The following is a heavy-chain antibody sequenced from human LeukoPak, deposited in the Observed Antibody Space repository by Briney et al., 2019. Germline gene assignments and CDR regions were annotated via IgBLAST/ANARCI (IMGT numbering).Heavy chain of an antibody. V-gene: IGHV1-18*01. CDR2: ISPYNDNS. CDR1: GYTFTSFH. Sequence: GASVKVSCKASGYTFTSFHVSWVRQAPGQGLEWMGWISPYNDNSNYAQKLQGRVTMTTDTSTSTAYMELRSLRSDDTAVYYCARDRATPDWFDPWGQGTLVTVSS. CDR3: ARDRATPDWFDP. J-gene: IGHJ5*02. D-gene: IGHD2-2*02.